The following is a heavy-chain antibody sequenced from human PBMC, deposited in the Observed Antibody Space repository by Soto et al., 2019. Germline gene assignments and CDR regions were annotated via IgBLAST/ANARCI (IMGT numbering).Heavy chain of an antibody. CDR1: GFTFSDYY. Sequence: GGSLRLSCAASGFTFSDYYMSWIRQAPGKGLEWVSYISSSGSTIYYADSVKGRFTISRDNAKNSLYLQMNSLRAEDTAVYYCARQPRRGFWAYYYDSSGYILDYWGQGTLVTVS. J-gene: IGHJ4*02. D-gene: IGHD3-22*01. CDR2: ISSSGSTI. V-gene: IGHV3-11*01. CDR3: ARQPRRGFWAYYYDSSGYILDY.